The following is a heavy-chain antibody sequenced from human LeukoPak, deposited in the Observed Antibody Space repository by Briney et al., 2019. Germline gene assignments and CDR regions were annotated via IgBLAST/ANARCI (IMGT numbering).Heavy chain of an antibody. Sequence: SETLSLTCGVYGGSFWGYYWSWIRRPPERGGEWSGEINHSGRTNYNPSLKSRVTISVDTSKNQFSLKLSSVTAADTAVYYCARANPRKYCSGGSCSKVYYYYYGMDVWGQGTTVTVSS. J-gene: IGHJ6*02. D-gene: IGHD2-15*01. V-gene: IGHV4-34*01. CDR1: GGSFWGYY. CDR2: INHSGRT. CDR3: ARANPRKYCSGGSCSKVYYYYYGMDV.